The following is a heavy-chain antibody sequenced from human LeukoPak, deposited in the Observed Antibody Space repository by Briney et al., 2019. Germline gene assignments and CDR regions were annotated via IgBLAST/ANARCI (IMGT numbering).Heavy chain of an antibody. CDR3: ARLTFSSSTSSIAGAFDI. CDR2: IYYSGST. Sequence: PSETLSLTSTVSGGSISSYYWSWIRQPPGKGLEWIGYIYYSGSTNYNPSLKSRVTISVDTSKNQFSLKLSSVTAADTAVYYCARLTFSSSTSSIAGAFDIWGQGTMVTVSS. J-gene: IGHJ3*02. CDR1: GGSISSYY. D-gene: IGHD2-2*01. V-gene: IGHV4-59*08.